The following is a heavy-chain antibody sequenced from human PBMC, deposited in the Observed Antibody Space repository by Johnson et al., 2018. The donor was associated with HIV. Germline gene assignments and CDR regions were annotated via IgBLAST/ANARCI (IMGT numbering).Heavy chain of an antibody. D-gene: IGHD3-16*01. J-gene: IGHJ3*02. CDR3: ARDPLENDYIWGQGAFDI. CDR1: GFTFSRSA. V-gene: IGHV3-64*01. Sequence: VQLVESGGGVVQPGGSLRLSCAASGFTFSRSAINWVRQAPGKGLEYVSGITGNGGSTYYANSVKGRFTISRDNSKNTLYLQMGSLRAEDMAVYYCARDPLENDYIWGQGAFDIWGQGTMVTVSS. CDR2: ITGNGGST.